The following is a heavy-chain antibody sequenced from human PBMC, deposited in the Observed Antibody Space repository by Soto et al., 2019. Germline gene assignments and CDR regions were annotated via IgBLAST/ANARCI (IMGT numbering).Heavy chain of an antibody. CDR1: GYSFTSYW. J-gene: IGHJ4*02. CDR2: IDPSDSYT. Sequence: HGESLKISGKGSGYSFTSYWISWVRQMPGKGLEWMGRIDPSDSYTNYSPSFQGHVTISADKSISTAYLQWSSLKASDTAMYYCARLEWGIAARPLDYWGQGTLVTVSS. CDR3: ARLEWGIAARPLDY. V-gene: IGHV5-10-1*01. D-gene: IGHD6-6*01.